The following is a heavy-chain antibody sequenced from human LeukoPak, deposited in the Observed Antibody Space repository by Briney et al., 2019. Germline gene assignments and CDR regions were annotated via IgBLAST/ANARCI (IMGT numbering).Heavy chain of an antibody. D-gene: IGHD1-1*01. Sequence: GGSLRLSCAASGFTFSSYAMHWVRQAPGKGLEWVAIISYDAGDKYYADSVKGRFTISRDNSKNTLYLQMNSLRAEDTAVYHCARETEAFDYWGQGTLVTVSS. CDR3: ARETEAFDY. CDR1: GFTFSSYA. V-gene: IGHV3-30*04. J-gene: IGHJ4*02. CDR2: ISYDAGDK.